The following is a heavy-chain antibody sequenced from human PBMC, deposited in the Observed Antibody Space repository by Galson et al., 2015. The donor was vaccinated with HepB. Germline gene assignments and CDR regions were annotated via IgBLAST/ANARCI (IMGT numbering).Heavy chain of an antibody. J-gene: IGHJ6*02. Sequence: SLRLSCAASGFSFSSYAMSWVRQAPGKGLEWVSAISGSGGSTYYADSVKGRFTISRDNSKNTLYLQMNSLRAEDTAVYYCAKRGLFERYYYYGMDVWGQGTTVTVSS. V-gene: IGHV3-23*01. D-gene: IGHD3-10*02. CDR3: AKRGLFERYYYYGMDV. CDR2: ISGSGGST. CDR1: GFSFSSYA.